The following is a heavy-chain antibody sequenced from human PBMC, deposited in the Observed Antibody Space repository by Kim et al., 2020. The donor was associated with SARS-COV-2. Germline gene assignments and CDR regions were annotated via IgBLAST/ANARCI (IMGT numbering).Heavy chain of an antibody. J-gene: IGHJ5*02. D-gene: IGHD3-10*01. CDR3: ARVPLLLWSYGFDP. Sequence: SQKFQGSVTITRDPSASTAYMELSSLRSEDTAVYYCARVPLLLWSYGFDPWGQGTLVTVSS. V-gene: IGHV1-3*01.